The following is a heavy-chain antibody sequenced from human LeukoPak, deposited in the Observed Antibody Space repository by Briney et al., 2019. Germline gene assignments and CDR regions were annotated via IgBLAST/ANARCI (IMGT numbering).Heavy chain of an antibody. Sequence: GGSLRLSCAASGFSFSDYYMNWIRQTPGKGLEWVSYISSDGSSTHYADSVKGRFTISRDNAKNSLYLQMNSLRAEDTAVYYCARTYSSGPIDWGQGTLVTVSS. J-gene: IGHJ4*02. CDR1: GFSFSDYY. CDR3: ARTYSSGPID. CDR2: ISSDGSST. V-gene: IGHV3-11*01. D-gene: IGHD6-19*01.